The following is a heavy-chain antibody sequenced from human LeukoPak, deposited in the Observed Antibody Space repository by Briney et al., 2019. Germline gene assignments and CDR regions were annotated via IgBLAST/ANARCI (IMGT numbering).Heavy chain of an antibody. CDR2: ISYRGTT. J-gene: IGHJ4*02. Sequence: PSETLSLTCTVFGDSLNSGSYYWSWIRQHSERGLEWIGYISYRGTTFYNPSLKSRVSMSGDTSKTQFSLNINSVTAADTAVYYCARMPRGVAVVTPYYFDSWGQGTLVTVSS. CDR1: GDSLNSGSYY. CDR3: ARMPRGVAVVTPYYFDS. V-gene: IGHV4-31*03. D-gene: IGHD2-21*02.